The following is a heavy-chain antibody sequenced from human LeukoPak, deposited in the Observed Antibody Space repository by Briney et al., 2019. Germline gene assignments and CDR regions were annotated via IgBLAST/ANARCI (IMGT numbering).Heavy chain of an antibody. V-gene: IGHV4-59*08. D-gene: IGHD6-19*01. CDR2: IYYSGST. CDR1: GGSISSYY. CDR3: ARGYSSGWYPNAFDI. Sequence: SETLSLTCTVSGGSISSYYWSWIRQPPGKGLEWIGYIYYSGSTNYNPSLKSRVTISVDTSKNQFSLKLSSVTAADTAVYYCARGYSSGWYPNAFDIWGQGTMVTVSS. J-gene: IGHJ3*02.